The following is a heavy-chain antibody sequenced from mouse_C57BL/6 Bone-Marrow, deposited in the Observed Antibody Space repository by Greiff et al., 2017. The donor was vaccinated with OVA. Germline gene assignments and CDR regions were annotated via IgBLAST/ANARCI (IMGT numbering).Heavy chain of an antibody. D-gene: IGHD3-3*01. CDR1: GFTFSDYY. V-gene: IGHV5-12*01. J-gene: IGHJ2*01. CDR2: ISNGGGST. Sequence: EVHLVESGGGLVQPGGSLKLSCAASGFTFSDYYMYWVRQTPEKRLEWVAYISNGGGSTYYPDTVKGRFTISRDNAKNTLYLQMSRLKSEDTAMYYCARQGGDGYFDYWGQGTTLTVSS. CDR3: ARQGGDGYFDY.